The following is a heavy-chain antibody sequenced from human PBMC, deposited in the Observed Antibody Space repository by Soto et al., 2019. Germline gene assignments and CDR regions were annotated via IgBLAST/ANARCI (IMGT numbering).Heavy chain of an antibody. J-gene: IGHJ4*02. CDR1: GYTFTSYG. D-gene: IGHD3-22*01. Sequence: QVQLVQSGAEVKKPGASVKVSCKASGYTFTSYGISWVRQAPGQGLEWMGWISAYNGNTNYAQKLQGRVTMTTDTDTSKGYMQRWRLRYDAAAVYYCAGYHGASGYYYGVADFWGQGTLVNASS. V-gene: IGHV1-18*01. CDR3: AGYHGASGYYYGVADF. CDR2: ISAYNGNT.